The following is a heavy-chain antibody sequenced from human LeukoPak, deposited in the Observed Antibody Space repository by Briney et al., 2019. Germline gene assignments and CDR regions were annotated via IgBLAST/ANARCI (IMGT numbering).Heavy chain of an antibody. D-gene: IGHD1-26*01. Sequence: SETLSLTCTVSGVSISSSSYYWGWIRQPPGKGLEWIGEINHSGSTNYNPSLKSRVTISVDTSKNQFSLKLSSVTAADTAVYYCARGLYSGDDYWGQGTLVTVSS. CDR2: INHSGST. V-gene: IGHV4-39*07. CDR1: GVSISSSSYY. CDR3: ARGLYSGDDY. J-gene: IGHJ4*02.